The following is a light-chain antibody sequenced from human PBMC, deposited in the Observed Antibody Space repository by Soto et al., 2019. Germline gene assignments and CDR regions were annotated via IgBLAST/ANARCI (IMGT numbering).Light chain of an antibody. CDR2: GAS. CDR3: QQYNSMSLT. J-gene: IGKJ4*01. Sequence: EIVMTQSPATLSVSPGERATLSCRASQPISNDLAWYQQKPGQAPRLLISGASTRVTGIPARFSGSGSGTEFTLTISSLQSEDFATYFCQQYNSMSLTFGGGTKVE. CDR1: QPISND. V-gene: IGKV3-15*01.